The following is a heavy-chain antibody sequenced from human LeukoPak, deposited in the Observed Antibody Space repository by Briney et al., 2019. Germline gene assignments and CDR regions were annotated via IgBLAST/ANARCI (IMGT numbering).Heavy chain of an antibody. CDR1: GGSTSSYY. J-gene: IGHJ4*02. CDR2: IYYSGST. V-gene: IGHV4-59*01. Sequence: SETLSLTCTVSGGSTSSYYWSWIRQPPGKGLEWIGYIYYSGSTNYNPSLKSRVTISVDTSKNQFSLKLSSVTAADTAVYYCASSSGYYGYWGQGTLVTVSS. D-gene: IGHD3-22*01. CDR3: ASSSGYYGY.